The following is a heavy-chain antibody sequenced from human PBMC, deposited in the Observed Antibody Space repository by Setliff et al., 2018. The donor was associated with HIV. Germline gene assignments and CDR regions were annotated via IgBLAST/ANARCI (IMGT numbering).Heavy chain of an antibody. CDR2: IYWDDDK. CDR1: GFSLDNIGVG. CDR3: ARDIPPEYPGFDL. Sequence: KSGPTLVNPTQTLTLTCAFSGFSLDNIGVGVAWIRQPPGKALEYLALIYWDDDKVYSPSLRRRLTITKDTSKNQVVLTMTNMDPVDTAVYYCARDIPPEYPGFDLWGQGTVVTVS. J-gene: IGHJ3*01. D-gene: IGHD6-6*01. V-gene: IGHV2-5*02.